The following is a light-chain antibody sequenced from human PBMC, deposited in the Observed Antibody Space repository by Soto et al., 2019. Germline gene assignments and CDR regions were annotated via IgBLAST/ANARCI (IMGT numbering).Light chain of an antibody. CDR2: EVS. Sequence: QSALTQPPSASGSPGQSVTISCTGTSSDVGYYNYVSWFQQHPGKGPKLIIYEVSKRPSGVPDRFSGSKSGNTASLTVSGLQAEDEADYYCSSHAGYNNFYVFGTGTKLTVL. CDR1: SSDVGYYNY. CDR3: SSHAGYNNFYV. J-gene: IGLJ1*01. V-gene: IGLV2-8*01.